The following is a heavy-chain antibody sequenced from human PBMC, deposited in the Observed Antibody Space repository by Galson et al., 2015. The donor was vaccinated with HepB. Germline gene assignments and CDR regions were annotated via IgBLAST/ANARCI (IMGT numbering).Heavy chain of an antibody. D-gene: IGHD2-21*02. CDR3: AKDIQGGDSYWYSDL. V-gene: IGHV3-9*01. J-gene: IGHJ2*01. Sequence: SLRLSCAASGFTFDDYAMHWVRQAPGKGLEWVSGISWNSGTIGYADSVRGRFTISRDNAKNSLYLQMNSLRAEDTAFYYCAKDIQGGDSYWYSDLWGRGTLVTVSS. CDR2: ISWNSGTI. CDR1: GFTFDDYA.